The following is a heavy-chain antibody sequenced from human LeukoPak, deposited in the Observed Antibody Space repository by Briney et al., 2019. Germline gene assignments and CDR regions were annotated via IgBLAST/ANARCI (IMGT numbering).Heavy chain of an antibody. V-gene: IGHV4-59*11. CDR3: ARRIDCSSTSCNYYYYYYMDV. CDR2: IYYSGST. D-gene: IGHD2-2*01. J-gene: IGHJ6*03. Sequence: SETLSLTCTVSGGSISSHYWSWFRQPPGKGLEWIGYIYYSGSTNYNPSLKSRVTISVDTSKNQFSLKLSSVTAADTAVYYCARRIDCSSTSCNYYYYYYMDVWGKGTTVTVSS. CDR1: GGSISSHY.